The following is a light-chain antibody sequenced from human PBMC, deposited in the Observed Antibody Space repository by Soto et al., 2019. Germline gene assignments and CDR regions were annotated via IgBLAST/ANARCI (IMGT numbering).Light chain of an antibody. J-gene: IGKJ3*01. CDR3: QQLNTYPFT. V-gene: IGKV1-9*01. Sequence: DIQLTQSPSFLSASVRDRVTITCRASQGIISSLAWYQQKSGKAPNFLIYAASTLQTGVPSRFSGSGSGTEFTLTISSLQPEDFATYYCQQLNTYPFTFGPGTKVDI. CDR1: QGIISS. CDR2: AAS.